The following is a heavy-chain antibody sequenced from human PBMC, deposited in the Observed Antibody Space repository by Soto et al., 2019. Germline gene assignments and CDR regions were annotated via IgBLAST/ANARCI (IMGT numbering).Heavy chain of an antibody. V-gene: IGHV1-2*04. D-gene: IGHD3-10*01. J-gene: IGHJ6*03. CDR1: GYTFTGYY. CDR3: ARSTMVQGVTPFYYYYYMDV. Sequence: VASVKVSCKASGYTFTGYYMHWVRQAPGQGLEWMGWINPNSGGTNYAQKFQGWVTMTRDTSISTAYMELSRLRSDDTAVYYCARSTMVQGVTPFYYYYYMDVWGKGTTVTVSS. CDR2: INPNSGGT.